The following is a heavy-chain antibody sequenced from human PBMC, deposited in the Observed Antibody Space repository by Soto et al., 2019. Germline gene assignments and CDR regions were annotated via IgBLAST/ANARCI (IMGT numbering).Heavy chain of an antibody. CDR2: IYYSGST. V-gene: IGHV4-31*03. D-gene: IGHD6-6*01. J-gene: IGHJ6*04. CDR1: VCSISSGLYY. CDR3: ARDVQSSSDHFSYYYGMEV. Sequence: KPSETRWRTCTFCVCSISSGLYYLSFIRQRPWNCLEWIGYIYYSGSTYYNPSLKSRVTISVDTSKNQFSLKLSSVTPADTAVYYCARDVQSSSDHFSYYYGMEVCGKGHTVSVS.